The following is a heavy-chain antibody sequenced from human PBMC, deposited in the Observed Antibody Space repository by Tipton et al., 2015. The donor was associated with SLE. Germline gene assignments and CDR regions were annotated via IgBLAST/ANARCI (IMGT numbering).Heavy chain of an antibody. Sequence: GSLRLSCAASGFTFSDYAMHWVRQAPGKGLEYVSSISNNGYRTYYANSVKDRFIISRDNSKNTLYLQMGSLRTEDMAVYYCARVGNDRSGRLLYYFDYWGQGSLVTVSS. V-gene: IGHV3-64*01. J-gene: IGHJ4*02. CDR1: GFTFSDYA. CDR3: ARVGNDRSGRLLYYFDY. CDR2: ISNNGYRT. D-gene: IGHD3-22*01.